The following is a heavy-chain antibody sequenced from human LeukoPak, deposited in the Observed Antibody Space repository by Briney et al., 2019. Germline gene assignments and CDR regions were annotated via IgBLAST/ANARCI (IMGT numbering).Heavy chain of an antibody. CDR2: ISYIGST. J-gene: IGHJ3*02. CDR3: ARDPTTVTKGLDI. D-gene: IGHD4-17*01. CDR1: GDSMNSHY. V-gene: IGHV4-59*11. Sequence: PSETLSLTCTVSGDSMNSHYWSWIRQPPGKGLEWIGYISYIGSTNYNPSLKSRVTISVDTSKNQFSLRLSSVTAADTAVYYCARDPTTVTKGLDIWGQGTMVTVCS.